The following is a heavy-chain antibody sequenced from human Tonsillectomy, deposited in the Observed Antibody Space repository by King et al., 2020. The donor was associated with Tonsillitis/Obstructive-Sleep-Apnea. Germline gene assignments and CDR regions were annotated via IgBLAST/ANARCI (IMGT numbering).Heavy chain of an antibody. CDR2: IRIIIITI. J-gene: IGHJ6*03. D-gene: IGHD2-15*01. CDR3: ARDPTSGGRGYYYYMDV. V-gene: IGHV3-48*02. CDR1: GFPSGTNT. Sequence: VQLVESGGAWFNLGGPLNFSLPPPGFPSGTNTWNWSRRPQGRGRGWVSNIRIIIITIYSPDSVKGRLPISRDNAKNSLYLQMNSLRDEDTAVYYCARDPTSGGRGYYYYMDVWGKGTTVTVSS.